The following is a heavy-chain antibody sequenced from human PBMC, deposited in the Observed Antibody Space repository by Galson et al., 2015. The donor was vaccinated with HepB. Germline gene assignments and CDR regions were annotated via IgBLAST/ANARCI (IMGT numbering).Heavy chain of an antibody. CDR3: SRTLPGIDLDY. CDR1: GFTFSDYY. Sequence: SLRLSCAASGFTFSDYYMEWVRQAPGKGLEWVGRVRHKARRYTTDYVASVEGRLTISRDDSKNSMSLRLDSLKTEDTAVYYCSRTLPGIDLDYWGQGTLVTVSS. J-gene: IGHJ4*02. V-gene: IGHV3-72*01. CDR2: VRHKARRYTT. D-gene: IGHD3-3*02.